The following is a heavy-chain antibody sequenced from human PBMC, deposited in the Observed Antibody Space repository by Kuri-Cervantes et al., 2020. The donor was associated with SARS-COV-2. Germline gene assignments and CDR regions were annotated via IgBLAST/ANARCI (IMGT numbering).Heavy chain of an antibody. CDR3: ARAVDTAMGGDY. D-gene: IGHD5-18*01. V-gene: IGHV1-69*10. Sequence: SVKVSCKASGYTFTSYDINWVRQATGQGLEWMGGIIPILGIANYAQKFQGGVTITAGKSTSTAYMELSSLRSEDTAVYYCARAVDTAMGGDYWGQGTLVTVSS. CDR1: GYTFTSYD. CDR2: IIPILGIA. J-gene: IGHJ4*02.